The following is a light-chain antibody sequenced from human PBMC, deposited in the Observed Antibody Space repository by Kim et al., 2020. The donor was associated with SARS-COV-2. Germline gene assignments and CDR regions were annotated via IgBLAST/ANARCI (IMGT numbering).Light chain of an antibody. V-gene: IGLV7-43*01. Sequence: QAVVTQEPSVTVSPGGTVTLTCASSTEPVTSGNYPNWFQQKPGQAPRALIYNTGNKHSWTPARFSGSLLGGKAALTVSNVQPEDEAEYSCLLYYVVGHLVFGGGTQLTVL. CDR1: TEPVTSGNY. CDR3: LLYYVVGHLV. CDR2: NTG. J-gene: IGLJ3*02.